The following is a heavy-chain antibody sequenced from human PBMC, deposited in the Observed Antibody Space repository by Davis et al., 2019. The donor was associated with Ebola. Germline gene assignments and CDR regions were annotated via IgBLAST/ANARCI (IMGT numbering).Heavy chain of an antibody. J-gene: IGHJ5*02. V-gene: IGHV4-34*01. CDR1: GGSFSGYY. CDR2: ITHSGST. CDR3: ARVYCSGGSCYRSYRGWFDP. Sequence: MPSETLSLTCAVYGGSFSGYYWSWIRQPPGKGLEWIGEITHSGSTNYNPSLKSRVTISVDTSKNQFSLKLSSLTAADTAVYYCARVYCSGGSCYRSYRGWFDPWGQGTLVTVSS. D-gene: IGHD2-15*01.